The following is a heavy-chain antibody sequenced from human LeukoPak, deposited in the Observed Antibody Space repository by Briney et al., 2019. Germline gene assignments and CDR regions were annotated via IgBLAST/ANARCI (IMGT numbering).Heavy chain of an antibody. Sequence: AQTLSLTCAVSGGSISSAGYSWIWIRQPPGKGLEWIGYSYHSGSTYYNSSLKSRVTISVDRSKNQFSLKLTSVTAADTAVYYCARLGRYDYFIDYWGQGTLVTVSS. CDR2: SYHSGST. CDR1: GGSISSAGYS. CDR3: ARLGRYDYFIDY. J-gene: IGHJ4*02. V-gene: IGHV4-30-2*01. D-gene: IGHD3-16*01.